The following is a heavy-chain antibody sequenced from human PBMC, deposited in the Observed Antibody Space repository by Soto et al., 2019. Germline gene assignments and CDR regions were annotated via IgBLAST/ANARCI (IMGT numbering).Heavy chain of an antibody. J-gene: IGHJ4*02. Sequence: SETLSLTCTVSGGSISSYYWSWIRQPPGKGLEWIGYIYYSGSTNYNPSLKSRVTISVDTSKNQFSLKLSSVTAADTAVYYCARDRGSGSLLDYWGQGTLVTVSS. CDR3: ARDRGSGSLLDY. CDR2: IYYSGST. CDR1: GGSISSYY. V-gene: IGHV4-59*01. D-gene: IGHD3-10*01.